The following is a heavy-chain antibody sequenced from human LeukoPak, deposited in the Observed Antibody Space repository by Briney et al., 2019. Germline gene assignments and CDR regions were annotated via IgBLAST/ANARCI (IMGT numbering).Heavy chain of an antibody. Sequence: RSETLSLTCAISGVSVYSNSAAWNWLRPSPWRGLECRGRRYCRSKWYNDYAVCVISRITINADKSKEQLYQQLNTVTPEETSVYSCARAAAGVPGFDYWGQGTLVTVSS. J-gene: IGHJ4*02. D-gene: IGHD6-13*01. CDR1: GVSVYSNSAA. V-gene: IGHV6-1*01. CDR2: RYCRSKWYN. CDR3: ARAAAGVPGFDY.